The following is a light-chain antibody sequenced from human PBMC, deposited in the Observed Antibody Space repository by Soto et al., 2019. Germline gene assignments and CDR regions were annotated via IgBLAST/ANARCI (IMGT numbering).Light chain of an antibody. Sequence: EIVLTQSPATLSLSPGERATLSRRASQSVSNYLAWYQQRPGQAPRLLIYDASNRATGIPARFSGSGSGTDFTLTISNLEPEDFAIYYCQHRNNRPFSFGPGTKVDIK. CDR1: QSVSNY. V-gene: IGKV3-11*01. CDR2: DAS. J-gene: IGKJ3*01. CDR3: QHRNNRPFS.